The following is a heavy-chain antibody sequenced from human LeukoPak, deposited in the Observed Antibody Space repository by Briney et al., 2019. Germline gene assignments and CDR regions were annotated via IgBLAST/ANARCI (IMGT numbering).Heavy chain of an antibody. V-gene: IGHV4-39*01. Sequence: SETLSLTCTVSGGSISSSSYYWGWIRQPPGKGLEWIGSIYYSGSTYHNPSLKTRVTISVDTSKNQFSLKLSSVTAADTAVYYCARNLVMVVAATRYYFDYWGQGTLVTVSS. CDR3: ARNLVMVVAATRYYFDY. D-gene: IGHD2-15*01. CDR2: IYYSGST. J-gene: IGHJ4*02. CDR1: GGSISSSSYY.